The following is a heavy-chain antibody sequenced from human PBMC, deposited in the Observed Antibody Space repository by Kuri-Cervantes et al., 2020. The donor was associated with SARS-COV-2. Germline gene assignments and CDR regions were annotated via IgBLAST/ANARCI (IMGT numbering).Heavy chain of an antibody. CDR2: ISYDGSNK. D-gene: IGHD3-22*01. CDR3: AKDQSARYYDSSGLFDY. J-gene: IGHJ4*01. Sequence: GESLKISCAASGFTFSSYGMHWVRQAPGKGLEWVAVISYDGSNKYYADSVKGRFTISRDNSKNTLYLQMNSLRAEDTAVYYCAKDQSARYYDSSGLFDYWGQEPWSPSPQ. CDR1: GFTFSSYG. V-gene: IGHV3-30*18.